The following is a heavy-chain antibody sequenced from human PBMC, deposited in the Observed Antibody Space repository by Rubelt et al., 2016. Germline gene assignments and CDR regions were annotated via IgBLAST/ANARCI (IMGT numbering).Heavy chain of an antibody. CDR1: GGTFSSYA. Sequence: QVQLVQSGAEVKKPGSSVKVSCKASGGTFSSYAISWVRQAPGQGLEWMGRIIPILGIANYAQKFQGRVTITADKSTSTAYMELSSLRSEDTAVYYCARGEVAAASYYYMDVWGKGTTVTVSS. D-gene: IGHD6-13*01. CDR2: IIPILGIA. J-gene: IGHJ6*03. CDR3: ARGEVAAASYYYMDV. V-gene: IGHV1-69*04.